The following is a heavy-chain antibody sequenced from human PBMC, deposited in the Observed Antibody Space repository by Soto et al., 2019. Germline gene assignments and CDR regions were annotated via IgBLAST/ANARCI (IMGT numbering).Heavy chain of an antibody. D-gene: IGHD3-10*01. CDR1: GFTVRSYG. CDR2: ISRDGGTK. V-gene: IGHV3-30*03. Sequence: QVQLVESGGGVVQPGRSLRLSCAASGFTVRSYGMHWVRQAPGKGLEWVAVISRDGGTKYYADSVKGRFTITRDKSRKTLILEMNSLRGEDMAVYYCTCEVASGYWGQGTMVTVSS. CDR3: TCEVASGY. J-gene: IGHJ4*02.